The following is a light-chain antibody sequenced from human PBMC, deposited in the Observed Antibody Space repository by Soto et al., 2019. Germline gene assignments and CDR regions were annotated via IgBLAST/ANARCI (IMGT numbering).Light chain of an antibody. CDR3: QQSYSTLPIT. CDR1: QTIGTY. Sequence: DIQMTQSPSSLSASVGDRVTIACRASQTIGTYLSWYQQKPGKVPKLLIYAASTLQSGVPSRFSGSGSGTDFTLTITTLQPDDFATYYCQQSYSTLPITFGQGTRLEIK. V-gene: IGKV1-39*01. J-gene: IGKJ5*01. CDR2: AAS.